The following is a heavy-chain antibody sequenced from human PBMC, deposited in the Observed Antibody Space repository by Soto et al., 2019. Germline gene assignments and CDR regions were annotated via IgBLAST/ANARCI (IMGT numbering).Heavy chain of an antibody. J-gene: IGHJ4*02. CDR3: GRGEVARYNWNYGIDY. V-gene: IGHV4-59*01. CDR2: IYYRGNT. D-gene: IGHD1-7*01. CDR1: GGSISSYY. Sequence: SETLSLTCTVSGGSISSYYWSWIRQPPGEGREWIGYIYYRGNTNFNPSLKRRATITVDTSKNQFSLKLSSVTAANTAVYYWGRGEVARYNWNYGIDYWGQGTLVTVSS.